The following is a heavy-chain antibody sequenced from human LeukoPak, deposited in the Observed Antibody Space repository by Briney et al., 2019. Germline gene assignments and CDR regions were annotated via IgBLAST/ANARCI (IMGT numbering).Heavy chain of an antibody. Sequence: GGSLRLSCAASGFTFSSYSMNWVRQAPGKGLEWVSSISSSSSYIYYADPVKGRFTISRDNAKNSLYLQMNSLRAEDTAVYYCARDPNGSGSSYYYYGMDVWGQGTTVTVSS. CDR2: ISSSSSYI. V-gene: IGHV3-21*01. CDR1: GFTFSSYS. J-gene: IGHJ6*02. CDR3: ARDPNGSGSSYYYYGMDV. D-gene: IGHD3-10*01.